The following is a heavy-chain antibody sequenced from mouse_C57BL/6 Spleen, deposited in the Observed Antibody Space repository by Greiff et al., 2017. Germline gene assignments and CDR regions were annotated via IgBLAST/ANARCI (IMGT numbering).Heavy chain of an antibody. CDR1: GFSLTSYA. V-gene: IGHV2-9-1*01. CDR2: IWTGGGT. Sequence: VQVVESGPGLVAPSQSLSITCTVSGFSLTSYAISWVRQPPGQGLEWLGVIWTGGGTNYNSALNSRLSISKDNSKSRGFLKVDSLLNDDTARYYCARGPLDYWGQGTSVTVSS. J-gene: IGHJ4*01. CDR3: ARGPLDY.